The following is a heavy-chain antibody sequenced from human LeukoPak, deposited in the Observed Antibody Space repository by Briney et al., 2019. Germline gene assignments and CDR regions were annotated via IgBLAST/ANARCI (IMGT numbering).Heavy chain of an antibody. D-gene: IGHD1-26*01. CDR2: MNPNSGDT. Sequence: ASVKVSCKASGYTFTSYDINWVRQATGQGLEWMGWMNPNSGDTNYAQKFQGRVTMARDTSISTAYMELSRLRSDDTAVYYCARLSGSYSEDYWGQGTLVTVSS. J-gene: IGHJ4*02. V-gene: IGHV1-2*02. CDR1: GYTFTSYD. CDR3: ARLSGSYSEDY.